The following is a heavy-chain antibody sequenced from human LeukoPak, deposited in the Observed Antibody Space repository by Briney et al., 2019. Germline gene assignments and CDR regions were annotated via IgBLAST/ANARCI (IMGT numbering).Heavy chain of an antibody. D-gene: IGHD3-22*01. CDR3: ARRYYYDSSAAWYYYYYYYMDV. CDR2: ISSSGSTI. CDR1: GFTFSSYE. V-gene: IGHV3-48*03. J-gene: IGHJ6*03. Sequence: GGSLRLSCAASGFTFSSYEMNWVRQAPGKGLEWVSYISSSGSTIYYADSVKGRFTISRDNAKNSLYLQMNSLRAEDTAVYYCARRYYYDSSAAWYYYYYYYMDVWGKGTTVTISS.